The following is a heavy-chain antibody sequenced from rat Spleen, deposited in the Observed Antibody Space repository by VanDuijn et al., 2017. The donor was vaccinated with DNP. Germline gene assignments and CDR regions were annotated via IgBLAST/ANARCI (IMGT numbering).Heavy chain of an antibody. CDR1: GFTFSNYD. CDR3: ARLGITGKAMDA. V-gene: IGHV5-25*01. Sequence: EVQLVESGGGLVQPGRSLKLSCAASGFTFSNYDMAWVRQAPTKGLEWVASISTSGGSTYYRDSVKGRFTVSRDNAKSTLYLQMDSLRSEDTATYYCARLGITGKAMDAWGQGTSVTVSS. D-gene: IGHD5-1*01. J-gene: IGHJ4*01. CDR2: ISTSGGST.